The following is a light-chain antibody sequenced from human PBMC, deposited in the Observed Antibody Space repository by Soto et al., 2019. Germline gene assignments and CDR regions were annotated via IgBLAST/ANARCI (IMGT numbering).Light chain of an antibody. CDR1: QDISGH. V-gene: IGKV1-27*01. J-gene: IGKJ1*01. Sequence: DIQVTQSPSSLSASVGDRVTITCRASQDISGHLAWYQQKPGKVPKLLIYEASTLQSRVPTRFSASGSGTDFTLIISRLQPEDVASYYCQKYNGTPRTFGQGTKVELK. CDR2: EAS. CDR3: QKYNGTPRT.